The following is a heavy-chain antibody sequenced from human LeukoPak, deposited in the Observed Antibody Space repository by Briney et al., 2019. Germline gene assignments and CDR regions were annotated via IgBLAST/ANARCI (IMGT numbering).Heavy chain of an antibody. CDR3: ARDAQRGFDYSNSLRY. CDR1: GFTFSTYA. J-gene: IGHJ4*02. D-gene: IGHD4-11*01. V-gene: IGHV3-33*08. CDR2: IWSDGTNR. Sequence: PGGSLRLSCAASGFTFSTYAMNWVRQAPGKGLEWVAVIWSDGTNRYYSDSVKGRFTISRADSRKTVYLQMTSLRPEDTGMYYCARDAQRGFDYSNSLRYWGQGIPVTVST.